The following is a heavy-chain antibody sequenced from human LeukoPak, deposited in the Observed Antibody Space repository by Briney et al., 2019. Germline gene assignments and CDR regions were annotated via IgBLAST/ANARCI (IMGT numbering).Heavy chain of an antibody. CDR1: GFTFSGYW. D-gene: IGHD2-15*01. V-gene: IGHV3-74*01. CDR2: INGYGCDT. J-gene: IGHJ4*02. Sequence: GGSLRLSCAASGFTFSGYWVQWVRQAPGKGLVWVSRINGYGCDTSYADSVKGRFTISRDHAENTLYLQMNSLRADDTAVYYCARVVGRWFSDYWGQGNLVTVSS. CDR3: ARVVGRWFSDY.